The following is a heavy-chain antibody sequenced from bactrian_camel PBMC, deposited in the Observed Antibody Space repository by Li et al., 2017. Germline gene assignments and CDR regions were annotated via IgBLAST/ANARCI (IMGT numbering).Heavy chain of an antibody. V-gene: IGHV3S37*01. CDR1: GFTFSDYT. Sequence: HVQLVESGGGLVQPGGSLRLSCAASGFTFSDYTMNWVRRSPGKGLEWVSRIIHDGDITSYADSVKGRFTISRDNAKNTLYLKLNSLRTEDTAMYYCAAEPAVFGYCGSDYYPSNGHWGQGTQVTVS. J-gene: IGHJ4*01. CDR2: IIHDGDIT. D-gene: IGHD2*01. CDR3: AAEPAVFGYCGSDYYPSNGH.